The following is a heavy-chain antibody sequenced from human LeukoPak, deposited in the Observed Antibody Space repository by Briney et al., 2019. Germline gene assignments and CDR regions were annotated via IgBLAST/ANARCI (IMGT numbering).Heavy chain of an antibody. Sequence: SETLSLTCTVSGGSISSYYWSWIRQPAGKGLEWIGRIYSSGSTNDNPSLKSRVTMSVDTSKNQFSLKLSSMTAADTAVYYCARLPYCGGDCYALYWYFDLWGRGTLVTVSS. V-gene: IGHV4-4*07. D-gene: IGHD2-21*02. CDR3: ARLPYCGGDCYALYWYFDL. J-gene: IGHJ2*01. CDR2: IYSSGST. CDR1: GGSISSYY.